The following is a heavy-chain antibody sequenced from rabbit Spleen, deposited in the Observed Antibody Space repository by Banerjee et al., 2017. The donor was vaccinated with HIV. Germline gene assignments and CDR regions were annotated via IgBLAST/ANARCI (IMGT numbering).Heavy chain of an antibody. D-gene: IGHD4-1*01. V-gene: IGHV1S40*01. J-gene: IGHJ4*01. CDR3: ARDLDGVIGWNFGW. Sequence: QSLEESGGDLVKPGTSLTLTCTASGFSFISGYYMCWVRQAPGKGLEWSACIAAGSAGTTYYANWAKGRFTISKTSSTTVTLQMTSLTAADTATYFCARDLDGVIGWNFGWWGPGTLVTVS. CDR1: GFSFISGYY. CDR2: IAAGSAGTT.